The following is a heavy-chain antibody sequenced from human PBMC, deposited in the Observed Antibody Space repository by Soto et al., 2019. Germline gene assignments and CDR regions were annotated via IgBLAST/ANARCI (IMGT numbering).Heavy chain of an antibody. V-gene: IGHV4-34*01. Sequence: QVQLQQWGAGLLKPSETLSLTCAVYGGSFSDYYWSWIRQPPGKGLEWIGEVNHSGSTNYNPSLKRRVTTSVDTSKNQFSLKLSSVTAADTAVNYCARELKWTRYFDLWGRGTLVTVSS. CDR1: GGSFSDYY. CDR2: VNHSGST. J-gene: IGHJ2*01. D-gene: IGHD1-26*01. CDR3: ARELKWTRYFDL.